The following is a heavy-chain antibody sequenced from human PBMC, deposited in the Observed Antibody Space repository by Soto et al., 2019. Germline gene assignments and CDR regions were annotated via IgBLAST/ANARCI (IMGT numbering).Heavy chain of an antibody. CDR3: ARDLPFSMVPYYYYYYGMDV. CDR2: INPSGGST. V-gene: IGHV1-46*03. D-gene: IGHD3-10*01. Sequence: ASVKVSCKASGYTFTSYYMHWVRQAPGQGLEWMGIINPSGGSTSYAQKFQGRVTMTRDTSTSTVYMELSSLRSEDTAVYYCARDLPFSMVPYYYYYYGMDVWGQGTTVTVSS. CDR1: GYTFTSYY. J-gene: IGHJ6*02.